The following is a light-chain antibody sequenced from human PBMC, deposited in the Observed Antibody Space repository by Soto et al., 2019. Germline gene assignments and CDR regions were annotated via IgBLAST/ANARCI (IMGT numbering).Light chain of an antibody. V-gene: IGKV3-20*01. CDR2: GAS. Sequence: DIVLTQSPGTLSLSPGERATLSCRASQSVSSNYLAWYQQKPGQAPRLLIHGASTRATGVPDRFSGSGSGTDFTLTISRLEPEDFAVYHCQQYGSLSWTFVQGTKVEIK. J-gene: IGKJ1*01. CDR3: QQYGSLSWT. CDR1: QSVSSNY.